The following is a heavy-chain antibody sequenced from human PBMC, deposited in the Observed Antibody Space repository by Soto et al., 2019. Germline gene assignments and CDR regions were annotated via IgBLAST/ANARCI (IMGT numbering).Heavy chain of an antibody. Sequence: QVQLVQSGAEVKKPGASVKVSCKASGYTFSSYGITLVRQAPGQRLEWMGWFNTYNGNTNYAQKLQGRVTMTTDTSTSTAYMELRSLRSDDTAVYYCARERGGYSYGDYWGQGALVTVSS. CDR3: ARERGGYSYGDY. V-gene: IGHV1-18*01. CDR1: GYTFSSYG. J-gene: IGHJ4*02. D-gene: IGHD5-18*01. CDR2: FNTYNGNT.